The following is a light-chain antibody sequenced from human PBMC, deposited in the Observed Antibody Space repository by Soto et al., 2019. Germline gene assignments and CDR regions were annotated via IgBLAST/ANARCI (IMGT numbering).Light chain of an antibody. J-gene: IGKJ1*01. CDR2: GAS. Sequence: EIELPQSPCTLSFSPWERSTLSFRASQSVSANLAWYQQRPGQAPRLLIYGASTRATGIPARFSGSRSGTEFTLTISSLQSEDFGVYYCQQYHNWPTFGQGTKVDIK. CDR3: QQYHNWPT. V-gene: IGKV3-15*01. CDR1: QSVSAN.